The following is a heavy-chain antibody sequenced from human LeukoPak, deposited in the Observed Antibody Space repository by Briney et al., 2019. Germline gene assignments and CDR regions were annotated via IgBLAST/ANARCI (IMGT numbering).Heavy chain of an antibody. J-gene: IGHJ6*03. CDR3: AKDPRYCSGGSCYYYCYYMDV. Sequence: GGSLRLSCAASGFTFSNYAMSWVRQAPGKGLEWVSAISGSGGSTYYADSVKGRFTISRDNSKNTLYLQMNSLRAEDTAVYYCAKDPRYCSGGSCYYYCYYMDVWGKGTTVTVSS. CDR1: GFTFSNYA. D-gene: IGHD2-15*01. V-gene: IGHV3-23*01. CDR2: ISGSGGST.